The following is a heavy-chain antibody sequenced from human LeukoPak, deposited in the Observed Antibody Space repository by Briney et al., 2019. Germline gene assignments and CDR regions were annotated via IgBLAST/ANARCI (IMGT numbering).Heavy chain of an antibody. CDR1: GFTFSSYG. J-gene: IGHJ5*02. D-gene: IGHD3-9*01. CDR3: AKAPYDILTGYSPS. V-gene: IGHV3-30*18. Sequence: PGRSLTLSCAASGFTFSSYGMHWVRQAPGKGLEWVAVISYDGSNKYYADSVKGRFTISRDNSKNTLYLQMNSLRAEDTAVYYCAKAPYDILTGYSPSWGQGTLVTVSS. CDR2: ISYDGSNK.